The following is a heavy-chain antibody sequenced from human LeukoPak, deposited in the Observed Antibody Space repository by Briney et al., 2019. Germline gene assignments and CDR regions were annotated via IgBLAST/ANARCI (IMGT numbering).Heavy chain of an antibody. V-gene: IGHV3-23*01. D-gene: IGHD2-15*01. CDR2: ISGSGGST. CDR1: GFTFNSYA. CDR3: AKSPHCSGGSCYEVDAFDI. Sequence: GGSLRLSCAASGFTFNSYAMSGVRQAPAKGLAWVSAISGSGGSTYYADSVKGRFTISRDNSKNTLYLQMNSLRAEDTAVYYCAKSPHCSGGSCYEVDAFDIWGQGTMVTVSS. J-gene: IGHJ3*02.